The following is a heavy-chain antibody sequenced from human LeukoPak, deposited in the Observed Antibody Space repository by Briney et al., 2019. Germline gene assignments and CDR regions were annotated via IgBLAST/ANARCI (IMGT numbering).Heavy chain of an antibody. CDR3: ARGSPVGDT. CDR1: GGSISSNY. V-gene: IGHV4-59*01. Sequence: PSETLSLTCTVSGGSISSNYWSWIRQPPGKGLEWIGYIYYTGSTDYNPSLKSRVTISIDTSKNQFSLRLSSVTAADTAVYYCARGSPVGDTWGQGTLVTVSS. D-gene: IGHD1-26*01. J-gene: IGHJ5*02. CDR2: IYYTGST.